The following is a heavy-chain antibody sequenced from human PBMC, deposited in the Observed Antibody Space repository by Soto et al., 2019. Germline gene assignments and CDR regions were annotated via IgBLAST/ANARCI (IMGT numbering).Heavy chain of an antibody. CDR2: IYHSGST. CDR1: GGSIRSGGYS. J-gene: IGHJ4*02. Sequence: SETLSLTCAVAGGSIRSGGYSWSWIRQPPGKGLEWIGYIYHSGSTYYNPSLKSRVTISVDRSKNQFSLKLSSVTAADTAVYYCARGPPFHWGQGTLVTVSS. D-gene: IGHD3-16*01. V-gene: IGHV4-30-2*01. CDR3: ARGPPFH.